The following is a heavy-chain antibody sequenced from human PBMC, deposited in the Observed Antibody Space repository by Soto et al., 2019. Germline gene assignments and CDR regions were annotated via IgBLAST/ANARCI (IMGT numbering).Heavy chain of an antibody. Sequence: QVQLVQSGAEVKKPGSSVKVSCKASGGTFSSYTISWVRQAPGQGLEWMGRIIPILGIANYAQKFQGRVTITADKPTSTSSNGLSTLSSEDTAVYYCARLSSYYCFGSYGAYDYWRQGTLVTVSS. CDR2: IIPILGIA. D-gene: IGHD3-10*01. V-gene: IGHV1-69*02. CDR3: ARLSSYYCFGSYGAYDY. J-gene: IGHJ4*02. CDR1: GGTFSSYT.